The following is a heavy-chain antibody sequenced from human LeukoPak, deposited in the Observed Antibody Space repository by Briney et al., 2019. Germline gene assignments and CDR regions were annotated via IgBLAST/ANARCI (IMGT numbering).Heavy chain of an antibody. V-gene: IGHV1-69*10. Sequence: SVKLSCTASGGTFSSYAISWVRQAPGQGLEWMGGITPILGIANCAQTFQGRVTITADNSTSTAYMELSSLRSEDTAVYYCAKESRIATSSCYNGLDVWGQGTTVTVSS. CDR3: AKESRIATSSCYNGLDV. D-gene: IGHD6-13*01. CDR2: ITPILGIA. J-gene: IGHJ6*02. CDR1: GGTFSSYA.